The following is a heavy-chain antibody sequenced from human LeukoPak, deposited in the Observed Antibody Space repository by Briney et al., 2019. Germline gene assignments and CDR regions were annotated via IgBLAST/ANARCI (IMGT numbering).Heavy chain of an antibody. D-gene: IGHD3-22*01. J-gene: IGHJ4*02. CDR2: MNYDGSST. Sequence: GGSLRLSCAASGLTLSNYWMHWVRQAPGKGLVWVSRMNYDGSSTTYADSVKGRFTISRDNAKDSLYLQMNSLRAEDTAVYYCARGGHYYDSSAYYQNDYWGQGTLVTVSS. CDR1: GLTLSNYW. CDR3: ARGGHYYDSSAYYQNDY. V-gene: IGHV3-74*03.